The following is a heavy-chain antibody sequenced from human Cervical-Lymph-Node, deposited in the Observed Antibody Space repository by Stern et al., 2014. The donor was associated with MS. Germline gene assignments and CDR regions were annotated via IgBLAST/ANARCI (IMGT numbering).Heavy chain of an antibody. V-gene: IGHV4-39*01. Sequence: QVQLQESGPGLVKPSETLSLTCAVSGDSISSYTHYWAWIRQPPGQGLEWIGSVYYSGATSSTPSLNVPVPIPVATPKNPFPLGLTSVTAADTAVYYCAKHACTGAACPFDLWGQGTLVTVSS. D-gene: IGHD2-8*02. CDR2: VYYSGAT. CDR3: AKHACTGAACPFDL. J-gene: IGHJ4*02. CDR1: GDSISSYTHY.